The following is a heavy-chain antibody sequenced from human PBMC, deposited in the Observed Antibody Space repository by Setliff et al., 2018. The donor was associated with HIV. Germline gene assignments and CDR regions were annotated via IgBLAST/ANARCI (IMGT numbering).Heavy chain of an antibody. CDR2: INPNSGDT. J-gene: IGHJ6*03. CDR3: ARDRTQQNWGSRGYYYMDV. D-gene: IGHD7-27*01. V-gene: IGHV1-2*02. CDR1: GYTFSAYY. Sequence: ASVKVSCKVSGYTFSAYYLHWVRRAPGQGLEWMAWINPNSGDTNSAQKFQGRVTMTRDTSIRTVYMELSRLTSDDTAVYFCARDRTQQNWGSRGYYYMDVWGKGTTVTVSS.